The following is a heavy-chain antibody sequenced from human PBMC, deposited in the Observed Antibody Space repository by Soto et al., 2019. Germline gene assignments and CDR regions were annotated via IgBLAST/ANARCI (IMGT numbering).Heavy chain of an antibody. Sequence: EVQLVESGGGLVQPGGSLRLSCAGSGFTFSGYWMHWVRQAPGKGPVWVSRLNPNGTFTTNADSVKGRFTISRDNAKNTVYLQMNSLRADDTAVYYCARGGTSTTYWGPCYNWGQGTLVTVSS. CDR3: ARGGTSTTYWGPCYN. D-gene: IGHD7-27*01. J-gene: IGHJ4*02. CDR1: GFTFSGYW. V-gene: IGHV3-74*01. CDR2: LNPNGTFT.